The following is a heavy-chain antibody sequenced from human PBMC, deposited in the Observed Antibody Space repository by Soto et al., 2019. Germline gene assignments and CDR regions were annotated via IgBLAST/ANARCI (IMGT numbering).Heavy chain of an antibody. J-gene: IGHJ4*02. V-gene: IGHV4-4*02. D-gene: IGHD2-2*01. Sequence: QVQLQESGPGLVEPSGTLSLTCAVSGGSVSSTNWWSWVRQPPGKGLEWIGEIYHSGSTYYNPSLKSRVTISVDKPKNQFSLRLSSVTAADTAVYFCARDRVVSARGSFDYWGKGTLVTVSS. CDR1: GGSVSSTNW. CDR2: IYHSGST. CDR3: ARDRVVSARGSFDY.